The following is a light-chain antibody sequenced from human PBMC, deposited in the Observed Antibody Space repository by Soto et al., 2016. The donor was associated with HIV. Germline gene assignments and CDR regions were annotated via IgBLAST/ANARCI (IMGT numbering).Light chain of an antibody. V-gene: IGKV1-5*03. J-gene: IGKJ4*01. CDR3: QQYYSYPSLT. Sequence: DIQMTQSPSSLSASVGDRVTITCRASQRISRYLNWYQQKAGEAPKLLIYKASSLESGVPSRFSGSGSGTEFTLTISCLQSEDFATYYCQQYYSYPSLTFGGGTKVEIK. CDR2: KAS. CDR1: QRISRY.